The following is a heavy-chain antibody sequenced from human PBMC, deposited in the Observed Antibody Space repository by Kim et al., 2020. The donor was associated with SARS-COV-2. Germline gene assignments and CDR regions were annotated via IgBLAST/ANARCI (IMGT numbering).Heavy chain of an antibody. V-gene: IGHV1-3*01. Sequence: NTKSLQKFQGRVTITRDTSASTAFMELSSLTSEDTAIYYCARDGTTRNGGYYFDYWGQGALVTVSS. CDR2: NT. CDR3: ARDGTTRNGGYYFDY. J-gene: IGHJ4*01. D-gene: IGHD1-1*01.